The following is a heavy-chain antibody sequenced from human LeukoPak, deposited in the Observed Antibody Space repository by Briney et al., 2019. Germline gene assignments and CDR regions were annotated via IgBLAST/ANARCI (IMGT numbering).Heavy chain of an antibody. Sequence: PGGSLRLSCAASGFTFSSYAMHWVRQAPGKGLEWVAVISYDGSNKYYADPVKGRFTISRDNSKNTLYLQMNSLRAEDTAVYYCARGNYYGSGSYLSGYYFDYWGQGTLVTVSS. CDR1: GFTFSSYA. CDR3: ARGNYYGSGSYLSGYYFDY. D-gene: IGHD3-10*01. J-gene: IGHJ4*02. V-gene: IGHV3-30-3*01. CDR2: ISYDGSNK.